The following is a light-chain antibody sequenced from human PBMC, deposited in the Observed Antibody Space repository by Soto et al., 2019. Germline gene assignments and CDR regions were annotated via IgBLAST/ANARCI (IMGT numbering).Light chain of an antibody. CDR2: DVS. J-gene: IGLJ1*01. Sequence: QSVLTQPASVSGSPGQSITISCTGTSNDVDSYNYVSWYQHHPGKAHKLMIYDVSNRPSGVSNRFSGSKSGITASLTISGLQPEDEADYYCCSYTTSNTRQIVFGSGTKVTVL. CDR1: SNDVDSYNY. CDR3: CSYTTSNTRQIV. V-gene: IGLV2-14*03.